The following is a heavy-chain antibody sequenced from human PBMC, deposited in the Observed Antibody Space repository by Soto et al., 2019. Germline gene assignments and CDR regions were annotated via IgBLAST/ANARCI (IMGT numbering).Heavy chain of an antibody. CDR3: AKSRGAGGHFDY. CDR1: GFTFSSYA. D-gene: IGHD2-15*01. Sequence: DVQLLGSGGGLVQPEGXXRLSCAASGFTFSSYAMGWVRQGPGKGLEWVAVVSIGGSTHYADSVRGRVTISRDNSKNTLSLQMKSVTAEDTAVYFCAKSRGAGGHFDYWGQGALVTVSS. V-gene: IGHV3-23*01. CDR2: VSIGGST. J-gene: IGHJ4*02.